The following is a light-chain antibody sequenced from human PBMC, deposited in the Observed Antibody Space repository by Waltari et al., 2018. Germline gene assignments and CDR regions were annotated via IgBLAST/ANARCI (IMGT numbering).Light chain of an antibody. CDR2: SAS. V-gene: IGKV3-15*01. CDR3: QQYENWPLT. J-gene: IGKJ4*01. Sequence: ELVMTQSPATLSVSPGERASLSCRASQSIRSQLVCYQLKPGQAPRVLIYSASTRATGIPARFSGSGSGTEFSLTISSLQSEDFAVYHCQQYENWPLTFGGGTKVEIK. CDR1: QSIRSQ.